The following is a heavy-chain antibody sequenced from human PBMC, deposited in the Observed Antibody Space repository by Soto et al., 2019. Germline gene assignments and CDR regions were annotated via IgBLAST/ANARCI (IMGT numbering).Heavy chain of an antibody. D-gene: IGHD3-9*01. CDR1: GYTFTSYY. V-gene: IGHV1-46*01. J-gene: IGHJ4*02. CDR2: INPSGGST. CDR3: ARAVGASYYDILTGYYTGHFDY. Sequence: GAPVKVSCTGCGYTFTSYYMQCVRQAPGQGLELMGIINPSGGSTSYAQKFQGRVTMTRDTSTSTVYMELSSLRSEDTAVYYCARAVGASYYDILTGYYTGHFDYWGQGTLVTVSS.